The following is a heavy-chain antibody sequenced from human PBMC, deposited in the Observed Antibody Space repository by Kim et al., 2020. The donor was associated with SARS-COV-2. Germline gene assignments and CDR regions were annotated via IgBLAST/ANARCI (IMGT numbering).Heavy chain of an antibody. CDR3: ARGPWAAAGVWFDP. D-gene: IGHD6-13*01. CDR2: ISNTGINS. J-gene: IGHJ5*02. CDR1: GFTFTSRA. V-gene: IGHV3-23*01. Sequence: GGSLRLSCAASGFTFTSRAMAWARQAPGKGLEWVSFISNTGINSFYADSVKGRFTISRDDSQSALFLQMDSLTAEDTAVYYCARGPWAAAGVWFDPWGRG.